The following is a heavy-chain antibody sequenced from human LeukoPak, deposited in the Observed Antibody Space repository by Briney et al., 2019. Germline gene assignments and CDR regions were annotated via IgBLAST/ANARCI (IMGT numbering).Heavy chain of an antibody. V-gene: IGHV3-30*18. D-gene: IGHD5-18*01. CDR3: AKALVVDTGVGPPRDY. CDR1: GFTFSIYG. CDR2: ISYDGSNK. Sequence: GGSLRLSCAASGFTFSIYGMHWVRQAPGKGLEWVAVISYDGSNKYYVDSVKGRFTISRDNSKNTLYLQMNSLKAEDTAVYYCAKALVVDTGVGPPRDYWGQGTLVTVSS. J-gene: IGHJ4*02.